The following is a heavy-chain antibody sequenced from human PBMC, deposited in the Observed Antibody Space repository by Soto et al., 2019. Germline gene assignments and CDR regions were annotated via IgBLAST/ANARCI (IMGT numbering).Heavy chain of an antibody. CDR2: INPSDGST. Sequence: GASVKVSCKASGYTFTSYYMDWVRQAPGQGLEWMGVINPSDGSTSYAQKFQGRVTMTRDTSISTAYMELSRLRSDDTAVYYCARVGYSSSWPYNWFDPWGQGTLVTVSS. V-gene: IGHV1-46*01. CDR3: ARVGYSSSWPYNWFDP. D-gene: IGHD6-13*01. CDR1: GYTFTSYY. J-gene: IGHJ5*02.